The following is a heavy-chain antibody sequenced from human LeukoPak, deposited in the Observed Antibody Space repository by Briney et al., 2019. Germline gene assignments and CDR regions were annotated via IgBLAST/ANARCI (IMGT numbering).Heavy chain of an antibody. CDR1: GFTFSSYA. Sequence: GGSLRLSCAASGFTFSSYAMSWVRQAPGKGLEWVAVISYDGSNKYYADSVKGRFTIFRDNSKNTQYLQMNSLRAEDTAVYYCARDPDYSKDYYYYGMDAWGQGTTVTVSS. D-gene: IGHD4-11*01. V-gene: IGHV3-30-3*01. J-gene: IGHJ6*02. CDR2: ISYDGSNK. CDR3: ARDPDYSKDYYYYGMDA.